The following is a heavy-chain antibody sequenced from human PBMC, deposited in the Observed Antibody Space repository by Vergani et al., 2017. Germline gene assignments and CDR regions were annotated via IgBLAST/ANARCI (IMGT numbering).Heavy chain of an antibody. Sequence: EVQLVESGGGLVQPGGSLRLSCAASGFTFSSYSMNWVRQAPGKGLEWVSYISSSSSTIYYADSVKGRFTISRDNAKNSLYRQMNSLRAEDTAVYYCAREEKLRFLEWLSYYYGMDVWGQGTTVTVSS. D-gene: IGHD3-3*01. CDR3: AREEKLRFLEWLSYYYGMDV. J-gene: IGHJ6*02. CDR1: GFTFSSYS. CDR2: ISSSSSTI. V-gene: IGHV3-48*01.